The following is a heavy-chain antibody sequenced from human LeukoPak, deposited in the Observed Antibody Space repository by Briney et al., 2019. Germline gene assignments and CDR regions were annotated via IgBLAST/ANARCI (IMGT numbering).Heavy chain of an antibody. J-gene: IGHJ4*02. V-gene: IGHV4-38-2*02. CDR3: YYGSGSYYMAFDY. D-gene: IGHD3-10*01. CDR1: GYSISSGYY. Sequence: SETLSLTCTVSGYSISSGYYWGWIRPPPGKGLEWIGSIYHSGSTYYNPSLKSRVTISVDTSKNQFSLKLSSVTAADTAVHYCYYGSGSYYMAFDYWGQGTLVTVSS. CDR2: IYHSGST.